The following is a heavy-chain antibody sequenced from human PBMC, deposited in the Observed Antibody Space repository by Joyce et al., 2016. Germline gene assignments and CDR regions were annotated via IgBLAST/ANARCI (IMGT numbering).Heavy chain of an antibody. CDR1: GLTFSDYS. Sequence: EVQLVESGGGLVQPGGSLRLSCVASGLTFSDYSMNWVRQAPGKVLEGVSYSNGGSNSIYYADSVKGRFTIARDNAKNSLYLQMKSLGAEDTAVYYCAVRAGTYSFDCWGQGTLVTVSS. CDR2: SNGGSNSI. V-gene: IGHV3-48*04. CDR3: AVRAGTYSFDC. D-gene: IGHD1-1*01. J-gene: IGHJ4*02.